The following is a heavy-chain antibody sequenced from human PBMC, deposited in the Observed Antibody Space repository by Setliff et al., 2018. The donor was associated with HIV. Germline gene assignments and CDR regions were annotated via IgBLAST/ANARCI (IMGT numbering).Heavy chain of an antibody. CDR2: IKQDGSEI. D-gene: IGHD1-26*01. Sequence: GGSLRLSCAASVIPFSAHTLSWVRRAPGKGLEWVATIKQDGSEIYYMDSVKGRFTTSRDNARTSMYLEMRSLGVEDSAVYLCANLWEVGAWGQGTLVTVSS. CDR1: VIPFSAHT. CDR3: ANLWEVGA. J-gene: IGHJ5*02. V-gene: IGHV3-7*01.